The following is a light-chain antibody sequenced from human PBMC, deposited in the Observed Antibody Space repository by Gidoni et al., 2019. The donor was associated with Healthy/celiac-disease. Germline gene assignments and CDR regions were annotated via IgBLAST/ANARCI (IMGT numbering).Light chain of an antibody. CDR2: DAS. J-gene: IGKJ2*01. V-gene: IGKV1-5*01. CDR1: QSISSW. CDR3: QQYNSYSPET. Sequence: DIQMTQSPSTLSASVGDRVTITCRASQSISSWLAWYQQKPGKAPTLLIYDASSLESGVPSRFSCSGSWTEFTLTIISLQPDDFSTYYCQQYNSYSPETFGQGTKLEIK.